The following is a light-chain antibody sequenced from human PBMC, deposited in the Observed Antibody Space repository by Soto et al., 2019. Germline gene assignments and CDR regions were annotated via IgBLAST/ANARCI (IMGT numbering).Light chain of an antibody. CDR1: SSDVGGYNY. V-gene: IGLV2-8*01. CDR3: SSYAGSIHYV. J-gene: IGLJ1*01. Sequence: LTQPPSASGSPGQSVTISCTGTSSDVGGYNYVSWYQQHSGKAPKLMIYEVSQRPSGVPDRFSGSKSGNTASLTVSGLQAEDEADYYCSSYAGSIHYVFGTGTKVTVL. CDR2: EVS.